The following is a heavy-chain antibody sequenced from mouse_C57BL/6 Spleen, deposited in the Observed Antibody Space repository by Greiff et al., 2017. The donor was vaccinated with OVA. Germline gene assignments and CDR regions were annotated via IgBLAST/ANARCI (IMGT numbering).Heavy chain of an antibody. J-gene: IGHJ2*01. V-gene: IGHV1-55*01. CDR2: IYPGSGST. Sequence: QVQLQQPGAELVKPGASVKMSCKASGYTFTSYWITWVKQRPGQGLEWIGDIYPGSGSTNYNEKFKSKATLTVDTSSSTAYMQLSSLTSEDSALYYCARVDYYGRGYYFDYWGQGTTLTVSS. CDR1: GYTFTSYW. D-gene: IGHD1-1*01. CDR3: ARVDYYGRGYYFDY.